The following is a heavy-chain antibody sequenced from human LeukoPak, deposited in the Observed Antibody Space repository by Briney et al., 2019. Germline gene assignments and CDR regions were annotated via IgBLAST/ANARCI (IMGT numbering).Heavy chain of an antibody. CDR3: ARGSGWFAKYFQH. V-gene: IGHV4-59*01. J-gene: IGHJ1*01. CDR1: GGSISSYY. Sequence: SETLSLTCTVSGGSISSYYWSWIRQPPGKGLEWIGYIYYSGSTNYNPSLKSRATISVDTSKNQFSLKLSSVTAADTAVYYCARGSGWFAKYFQHWGQGTLVTVSS. D-gene: IGHD6-19*01. CDR2: IYYSGST.